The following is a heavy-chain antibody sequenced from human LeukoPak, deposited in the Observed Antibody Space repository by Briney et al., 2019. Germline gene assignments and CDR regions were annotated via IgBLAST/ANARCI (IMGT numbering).Heavy chain of an antibody. V-gene: IGHV1-3*01. CDR2: INAGNGNT. D-gene: IGHD6-13*01. J-gene: IGHJ6*02. CDR3: ASPYPGIAAAGNSYYYGMDV. CDR1: GYTFTTYA. Sequence: ASVKVSCKTYGYTFTTYAIHWVRQAPGQRPEWMGWINAGNGNTKYSEKFQGRVTITRDTSASTAYMEVSSLRSEDTAVYYCASPYPGIAAAGNSYYYGMDVWGQGTTVTVSS.